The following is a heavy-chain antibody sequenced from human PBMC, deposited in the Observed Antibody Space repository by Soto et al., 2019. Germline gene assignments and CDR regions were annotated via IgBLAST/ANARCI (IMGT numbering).Heavy chain of an antibody. D-gene: IGHD2-2*01. Sequence: GASVKVSCKASGYTFTSYGISWVRQAPGKGLEWMGGFDPEDGETIYAQKFQGRVTMTEDTSTDTAYMELSSLRSEDTAVYYCATTNKPGDAFDIWGQGTMVTVSS. J-gene: IGHJ3*02. CDR3: ATTNKPGDAFDI. V-gene: IGHV1-24*01. CDR2: FDPEDGET. CDR1: GYTFTSYG.